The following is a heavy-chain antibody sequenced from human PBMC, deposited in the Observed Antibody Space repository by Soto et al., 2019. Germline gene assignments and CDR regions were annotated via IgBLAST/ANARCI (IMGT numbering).Heavy chain of an antibody. D-gene: IGHD5-18*01. CDR3: ARGSVQLWQAGYYGMDV. CDR2: INSDGSST. Sequence: VQLVESGGGLVQPGGSLRLSCAASGFTFSSYWMHWVRQAPGKGLVWVSRINSDGSSTSYADSVKGRFTISRDNAKNKLYLQMNSLRAEDTAVYYCARGSVQLWQAGYYGMDVWGQGTTVTGSS. J-gene: IGHJ6*02. CDR1: GFTFSSYW. V-gene: IGHV3-74*01.